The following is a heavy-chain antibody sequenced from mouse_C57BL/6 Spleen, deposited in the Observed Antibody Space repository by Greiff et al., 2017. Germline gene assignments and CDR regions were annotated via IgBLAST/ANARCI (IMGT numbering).Heavy chain of an antibody. Sequence: QVQLQQPGAELVMPGASVKLSCKASGYTFTSYWMHWVKQRPGQGLEWIGEIDPSDSYTNYNQKFKGKSTLTVDKSSSTAYMQLSSLTSEDSAVYYCARWGANWDNFDVWGTGTTVTVSS. J-gene: IGHJ1*03. CDR2: IDPSDSYT. D-gene: IGHD4-1*01. CDR3: ARWGANWDNFDV. V-gene: IGHV1-69*01. CDR1: GYTFTSYW.